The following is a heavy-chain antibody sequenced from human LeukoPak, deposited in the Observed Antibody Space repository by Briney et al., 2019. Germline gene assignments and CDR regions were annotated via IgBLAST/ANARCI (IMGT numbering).Heavy chain of an antibody. CDR3: ARGYSSGRDSDMDV. J-gene: IGHJ6*02. Sequence: ASVKVSCKASGYTFTGYYMHWVRQAPGQGLEWMGWINPNSGGTNYAQKFQGRVTMTRDTPISTAYMELSRLRSDDTAVYYCARGYSSGRDSDMDVWGQGTTVTVSS. V-gene: IGHV1-2*02. CDR2: INPNSGGT. D-gene: IGHD6-19*01. CDR1: GYTFTGYY.